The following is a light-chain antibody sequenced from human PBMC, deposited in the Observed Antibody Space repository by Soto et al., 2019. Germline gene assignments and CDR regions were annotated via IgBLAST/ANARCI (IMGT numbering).Light chain of an antibody. V-gene: IGKV3-11*01. CDR3: HQRKSWPRT. J-gene: IGKJ1*01. CDR1: QSISRY. CDR2: GAS. Sequence: EIVLTQSPATLSLSPGERVTLSCRASQSISRYLAWYQQRPGQAPRLLIYGASNRATGIPARFSGSGSGTDFTLTISSLEPEDFAVYYCHQRKSWPRTFGQGTKVDI.